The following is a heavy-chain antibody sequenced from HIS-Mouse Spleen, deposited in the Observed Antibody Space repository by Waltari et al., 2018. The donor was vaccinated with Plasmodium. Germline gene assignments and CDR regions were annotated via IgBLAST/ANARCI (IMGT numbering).Heavy chain of an antibody. D-gene: IGHD6-13*01. Sequence: EVQRVESGGGLVQPGGSLRLACAAYGFPFSGYWMSWVRQAPGKGLEWVANIKQDGSEKYYVDSVKGRFTISRDNAKNSLYLQMNSLRAEDTAVYYCASSWYWYFDLWGRGTLVTVSS. CDR1: GFPFSGYW. CDR2: IKQDGSEK. J-gene: IGHJ2*01. CDR3: ASSWYWYFDL. V-gene: IGHV3-7*01.